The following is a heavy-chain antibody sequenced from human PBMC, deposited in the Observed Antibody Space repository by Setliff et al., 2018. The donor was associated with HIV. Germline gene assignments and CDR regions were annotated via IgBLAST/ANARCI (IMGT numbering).Heavy chain of an antibody. CDR2: IYYRGST. J-gene: IGHJ4*02. CDR3: ARDTGKSSGLDY. D-gene: IGHD3-22*01. CDR1: GGSISNYY. V-gene: IGHV4-59*01. Sequence: SETLSLTCTVSGGSISNYYWSWIRQPPGKGLEWIGNIYYRGSTKYNPSLKSRVTISVDTSKNQFSLKVSSVIAADTAVYYCARDTGKSSGLDYWGQGTLVTVSS.